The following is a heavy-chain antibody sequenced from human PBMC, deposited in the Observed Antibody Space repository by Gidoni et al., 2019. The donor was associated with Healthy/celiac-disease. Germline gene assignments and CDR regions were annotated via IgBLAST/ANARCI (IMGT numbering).Heavy chain of an antibody. CDR3: ASGIAARTYYYYMDV. CDR1: GYTFTSYY. J-gene: IGHJ6*03. Sequence: QVQLVQSGAEVKKPGASVKVSCKASGYTFTSYYMHWVRQAPGQGLEWMGIINPSGGSTSYAQKFQGRVTMTRDTSTSTVYMELSSLRSEDTAVYYCASGIAARTYYYYMDVWGKGTTVTVSS. V-gene: IGHV1-46*03. D-gene: IGHD6-6*01. CDR2: INPSGGST.